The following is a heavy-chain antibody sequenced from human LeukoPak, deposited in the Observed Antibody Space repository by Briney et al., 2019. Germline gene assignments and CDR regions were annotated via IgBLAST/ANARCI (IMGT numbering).Heavy chain of an antibody. CDR3: AKGAAARLETGDY. CDR1: GFTFSSYG. J-gene: IGHJ4*02. CDR2: ISYDGSNK. Sequence: GGSLRLSCAASGFTFSSYGMHWVRQAPGKGLEWVAVISYDGSNKYYADSVKGRFTISRDNSKNTLYLQMNSLRAEDTAVYYCAKGAAARLETGDYWGQGTLVTVSS. D-gene: IGHD6-13*01. V-gene: IGHV3-30*18.